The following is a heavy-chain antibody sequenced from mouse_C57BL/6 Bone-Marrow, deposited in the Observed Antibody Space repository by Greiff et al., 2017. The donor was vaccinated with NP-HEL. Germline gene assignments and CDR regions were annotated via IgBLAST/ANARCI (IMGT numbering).Heavy chain of an antibody. V-gene: IGHV7-3*01. D-gene: IGHD2-5*01. CDR1: GFTFTDYY. Sequence: EVQRVESGGGLVQPGGSLSLSCAASGFTFTDYYMSWVRQPPGKALEWLGFIRNKANGYTTEYSASVKGRFTISRDNSQSILYLQMNALRAEDSATYYCARYIHYSNSYFDYWGQGTTLTVSS. CDR3: ARYIHYSNSYFDY. CDR2: IRNKANGYTT. J-gene: IGHJ2*01.